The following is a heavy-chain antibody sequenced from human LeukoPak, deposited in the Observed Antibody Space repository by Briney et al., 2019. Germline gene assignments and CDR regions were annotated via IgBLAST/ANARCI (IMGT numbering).Heavy chain of an antibody. D-gene: IGHD5-12*01. CDR3: AREKESSGYLGNY. V-gene: IGHV3-7*01. CDR2: IKQDGSEK. Sequence: GGSLRLSCVASGFTFSSYWMSWVRQAPGKGLEWVANIKQDGSEKYYVDSVKGRFTISRDNAKNSLYLQMNSLRAEDTAIYYCAREKESSGYLGNYWGQGTLVTVSS. CDR1: GFTFSSYW. J-gene: IGHJ4*02.